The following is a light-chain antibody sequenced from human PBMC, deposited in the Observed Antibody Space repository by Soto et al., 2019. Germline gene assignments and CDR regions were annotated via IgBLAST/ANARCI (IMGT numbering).Light chain of an antibody. CDR1: QSISNY. V-gene: IGKV3-11*01. J-gene: IGKJ5*01. CDR2: DAS. Sequence: EIVLTQSPATLSLSPGERATLSCRASQSISNYLAWYQHKPGQAPRLLIYDASNRATATPPRFSGSGSGTEFTLTISSLQPDDFATYYCQQYNSYSLITFGQGTRLEIK. CDR3: QQYNSYSLIT.